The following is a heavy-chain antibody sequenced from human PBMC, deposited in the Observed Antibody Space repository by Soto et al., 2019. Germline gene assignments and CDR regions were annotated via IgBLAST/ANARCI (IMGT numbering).Heavy chain of an antibody. CDR2: IYYSGST. J-gene: IGHJ2*01. V-gene: IGHV4-39*01. Sequence: QLQLQESGPGLVKPSETLSLTCTVSGGSISSSSYYWGWIRQPPGKRLEYIGDIYYSGSTYYNPSLKSRVTISVDTSKNQFSLRLSSVTAADTAVYSCARRLGGYWYFDLWGRGTLVTVSS. D-gene: IGHD3-16*01. CDR1: GGSISSSSYY. CDR3: ARRLGGYWYFDL.